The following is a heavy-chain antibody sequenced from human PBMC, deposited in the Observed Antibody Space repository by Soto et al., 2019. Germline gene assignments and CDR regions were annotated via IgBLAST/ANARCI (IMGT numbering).Heavy chain of an antibody. CDR2: ISSSGSTI. Sequence: GGSLRLSCAASGFTFSSYEMNWVRQAPGKGLEWVSYISSSGSTIYYADSVKGRFTISRDNAKNPLYLQMNSLRAEDTAVYYCARFRVFRYYYGMDVWGQGTTVTVSS. V-gene: IGHV3-48*03. J-gene: IGHJ6*02. CDR1: GFTFSSYE. CDR3: ARFRVFRYYYGMDV.